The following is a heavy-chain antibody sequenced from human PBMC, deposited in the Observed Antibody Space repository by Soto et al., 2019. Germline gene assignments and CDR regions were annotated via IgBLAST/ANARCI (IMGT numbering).Heavy chain of an antibody. CDR3: ARVVVFDYGDPTGWFDP. CDR1: GYTFTGYY. D-gene: IGHD4-17*01. J-gene: IGHJ5*02. CDR2: INPNSGGT. Sequence: ASVKVSCKASGYTFTGYYMHWVRQAPGQGLEWMGWINPNSGGTNHAQKFQGWVTMTRDTSISTAYMELSRLRSDDTAVYYCARVVVFDYGDPTGWFDPWGQGTLVTVSS. V-gene: IGHV1-2*04.